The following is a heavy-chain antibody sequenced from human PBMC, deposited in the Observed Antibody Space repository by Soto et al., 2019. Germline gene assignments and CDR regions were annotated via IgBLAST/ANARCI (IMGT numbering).Heavy chain of an antibody. V-gene: IGHV1-18*04. Sequence: ASVKVSCKTSGYSFTSNAITWVRQAPGQGLEWMGWISTYSGDPNYAQKFQGRVTMTTDTSTNTAYMELRNLRSEDTAVYYCAREKYRSGWYGIDYWGQGTLVTVSS. CDR1: GYSFTSNA. J-gene: IGHJ4*02. CDR2: ISTYSGDP. D-gene: IGHD6-19*01. CDR3: AREKYRSGWYGIDY.